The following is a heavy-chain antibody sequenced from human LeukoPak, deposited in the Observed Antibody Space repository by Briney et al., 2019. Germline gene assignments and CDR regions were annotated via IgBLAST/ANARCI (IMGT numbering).Heavy chain of an antibody. V-gene: IGHV3-30-3*01. CDR3: ALLRWQTWHGDD. J-gene: IGHJ4*02. D-gene: IGHD4-23*01. Sequence: GGSLRLSCAASGFTFSSYAMHWVRQAPGKGLEWVAVISYDGSNKYYADSVKGRFTISRDNSKNTLYLQMNSLRAEDTAVYYCALLRWQTWHGDDWGQGTLVTVSS. CDR1: GFTFSSYA. CDR2: ISYDGSNK.